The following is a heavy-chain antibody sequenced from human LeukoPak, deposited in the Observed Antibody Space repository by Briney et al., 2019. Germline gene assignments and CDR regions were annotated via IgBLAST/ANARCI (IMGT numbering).Heavy chain of an antibody. J-gene: IGHJ4*02. D-gene: IGHD2-8*01. V-gene: IGHV4-31*03. Sequence: SQTLSLTCTVSGGSISSGGYYWSWIRHHPGKGLEWIGYIYYSGSTYYNPSLKSRVTISVDTSKNQFSLKLSSVTAADTAVYYCARDRQGYCTNGVCPDYFDYWGQGTLVTVSS. CDR1: GGSISSGGYY. CDR2: IYYSGST. CDR3: ARDRQGYCTNGVCPDYFDY.